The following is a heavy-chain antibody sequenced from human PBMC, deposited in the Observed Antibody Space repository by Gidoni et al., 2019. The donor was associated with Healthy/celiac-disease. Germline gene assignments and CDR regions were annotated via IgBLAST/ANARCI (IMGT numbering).Heavy chain of an antibody. CDR1: GVTFSSYD. Sequence: EVHLVEPGGGLVQPGGSLSLSCAASGVTFSSYDMHGVRQATGKGLEWVSAIGTAGDTYYPGAVKGRFTISRENAKNSLYLQMNSLRAGDTAVYYCARSPSSGWYDYWGQGTLVTVSS. CDR3: ARSPSSGWYDY. CDR2: IGTAGDT. V-gene: IGHV3-13*04. D-gene: IGHD6-19*01. J-gene: IGHJ4*02.